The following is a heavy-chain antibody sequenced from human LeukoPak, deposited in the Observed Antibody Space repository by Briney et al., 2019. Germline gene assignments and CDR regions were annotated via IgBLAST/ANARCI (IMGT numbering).Heavy chain of an antibody. D-gene: IGHD4-11*01. V-gene: IGHV3-48*01. J-gene: IGHJ4*02. CDR3: AREYDSRARFDS. CDR2: IGYSGSPI. CDR1: GDSFISHT. Sequence: GGSLRLSCAGSGDSFISHTMIWVRQAPGKGLEWISYIGYSGSPIYYADSVKGRFGISRDDAKTSPYLHMNSLRAEDTAFYYCAREYDSRARFDSWGQGILATVSS.